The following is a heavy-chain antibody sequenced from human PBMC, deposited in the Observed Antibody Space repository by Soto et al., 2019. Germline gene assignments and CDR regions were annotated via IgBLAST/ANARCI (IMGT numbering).Heavy chain of an antibody. CDR3: ARGSGYNWNYRWFDP. Sequence: SEALSLTCAVYGGSLSGYYWSWIRQPPGKGLEWIGEINHSGSTNYNPSLKSRVTISVDTSKNQFSLKLSSVTAADTAVYYCARGSGYNWNYRWFDPWGQGTLVTVSS. CDR2: INHSGST. V-gene: IGHV4-34*01. J-gene: IGHJ5*02. CDR1: GGSLSGYY. D-gene: IGHD1-7*01.